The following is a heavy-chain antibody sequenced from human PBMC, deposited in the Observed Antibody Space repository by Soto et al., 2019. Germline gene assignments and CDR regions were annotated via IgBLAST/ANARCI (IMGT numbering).Heavy chain of an antibody. J-gene: IGHJ5*02. V-gene: IGHV1-69*13. Sequence: ASVKVSCKASGGTFSSHAISWVRQAPGQGLEWMGGIIPIFGTANYAQKFQGRVTITADESTSTAHMELSSLRSEDTAVYYCARERSITIFGVVIAGWFDPWGQGTLVTVSS. CDR2: IIPIFGTA. D-gene: IGHD3-3*01. CDR3: ARERSITIFGVVIAGWFDP. CDR1: GGTFSSHA.